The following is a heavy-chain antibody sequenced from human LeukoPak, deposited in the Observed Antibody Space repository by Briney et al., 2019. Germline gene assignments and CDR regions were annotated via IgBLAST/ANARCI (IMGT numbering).Heavy chain of an antibody. J-gene: IGHJ4*02. CDR1: GGSISSYY. V-gene: IGHV4-59*01. CDR3: ARARFDDSSGYYYPYFDY. D-gene: IGHD3-22*01. Sequence: SETLSLTCTVSGGSISSYYWSWIRQPPGKGLEWIGYIYYSGSTNYNPSLKSRVTISVGTSKNQFSLKLSSVTAADTAVYYCARARFDDSSGYYYPYFDYWGQGTLVTVSS. CDR2: IYYSGST.